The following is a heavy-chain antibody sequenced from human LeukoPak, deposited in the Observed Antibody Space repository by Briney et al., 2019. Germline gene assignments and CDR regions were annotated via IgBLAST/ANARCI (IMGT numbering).Heavy chain of an antibody. CDR3: ATSNYVAAALGYFDY. D-gene: IGHD6-13*01. Sequence: GGSLRLSCAASGFTFSSYAMSWVRQAPGKGLEWVSAISGSGGSTYYADSVKGRFTISRDNSKNTLYLQMNSLRAEDTAVYYCATSNYVAAALGYFDYWGQGTLVTVSS. V-gene: IGHV3-23*01. J-gene: IGHJ4*02. CDR2: ISGSGGST. CDR1: GFTFSSYA.